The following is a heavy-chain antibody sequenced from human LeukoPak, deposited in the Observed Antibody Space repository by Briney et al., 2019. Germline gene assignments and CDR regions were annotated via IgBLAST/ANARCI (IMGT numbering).Heavy chain of an antibody. Sequence: SETLSLTCAASGGSISSNNWWSWVRQPPGKGLEWIGDIYHSGSTNYNLSLKSRVTISVDKSKNQFSLKLSSVTAADTAVYYCARAGGGYFDYWGQGTLVTVSS. CDR1: GGSISSNNW. V-gene: IGHV4-4*02. J-gene: IGHJ4*02. CDR2: IYHSGST. D-gene: IGHD1-14*01. CDR3: ARAGGGYFDY.